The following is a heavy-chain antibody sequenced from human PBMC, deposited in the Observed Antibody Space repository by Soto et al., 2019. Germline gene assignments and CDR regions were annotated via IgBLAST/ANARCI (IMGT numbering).Heavy chain of an antibody. V-gene: IGHV3-23*01. D-gene: IGHD2-2*01. CDR2: ISSNGESTYHTGAT. Sequence: EEQLLESGGGSVQPGGSLRLSCTASRFNFRNYAMSWVRQAPGKGLEWVSIISSNGESTYHTGATYYADSVRGRFTISRDNSKNTLSLQMNSLRAEDTAVYFCTKALYCSSTSCSSGGDTFHIWGQGTMVTVS. CDR3: TKALYCSSTSCSSGGDTFHI. CDR1: RFNFRNYA. J-gene: IGHJ3*02.